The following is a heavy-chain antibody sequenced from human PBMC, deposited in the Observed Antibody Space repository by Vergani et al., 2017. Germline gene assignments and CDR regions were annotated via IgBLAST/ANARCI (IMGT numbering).Heavy chain of an antibody. V-gene: IGHV3-23*04. CDR1: GFIFSSHG. Sequence: VQLVEWGGGVVQPGGSLRLSCTASGFIFSSHGMHWVRQAPGKGLEWVSAISGSGGSTYYADSVKGRFTISRDNSKNTLYLQMNSLRAEDTAVYYCAKLSARMTTVTDPWGQGPLVTVSS. CDR3: AKLSARMTTVTDP. D-gene: IGHD4-17*01. J-gene: IGHJ5*02. CDR2: ISGSGGST.